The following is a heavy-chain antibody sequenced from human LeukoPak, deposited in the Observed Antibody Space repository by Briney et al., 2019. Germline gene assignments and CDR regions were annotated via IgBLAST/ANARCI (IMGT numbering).Heavy chain of an antibody. D-gene: IGHD6-13*01. V-gene: IGHV4-39*01. J-gene: IGHJ4*02. CDR2: IYYSGST. CDR3: ARHAGGIAAAGTRPFDY. CDR1: GASFSSSTYY. Sequence: SETLSLTCTVSGASFSSSTYYWGWIRQPPGKGLEWIGSIYYSGSTYYNPSLKRRVTMSVDTSKNQFSLKLSSVTAADTAVYYCARHAGGIAAAGTRPFDYWGQGTLVTVSS.